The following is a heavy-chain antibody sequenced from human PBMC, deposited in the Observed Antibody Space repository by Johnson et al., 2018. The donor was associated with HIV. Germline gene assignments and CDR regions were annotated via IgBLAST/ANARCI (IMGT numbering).Heavy chain of an antibody. Sequence: QVQLVESGGGLVQPGGSLRLSCAASGFTFSSYGMHWVRQAPGKGLEWVTFIRYDGSNEYYGDSVKGRFTISRDNSKNTLYLQMNSLRAEDTALYYCAEDADGMGTFDIWGQGTMVSVSS. J-gene: IGHJ3*02. CDR3: AEDADGMGTFDI. CDR1: GFTFSSYG. V-gene: IGHV3-30*02. CDR2: IRYDGSNE. D-gene: IGHD5-24*01.